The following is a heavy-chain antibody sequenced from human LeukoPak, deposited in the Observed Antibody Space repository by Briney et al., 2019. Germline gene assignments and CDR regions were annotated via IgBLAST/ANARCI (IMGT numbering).Heavy chain of an antibody. CDR3: ARDFVPYRILPYYYMDV. V-gene: IGHV1-18*01. CDR2: ISTYNGNT. J-gene: IGHJ6*03. Sequence: GASVKVSCKASGYTFTSYGVSWVRQAPGQGLEWMGWISTYNGNTNYAQKLQGRVTMTTDTSTSTAYMELRSLRSDDTAVYYCARDFVPYRILPYYYMDVWGKGTTVTVSS. CDR1: GYTFTSYG. D-gene: IGHD2-15*01.